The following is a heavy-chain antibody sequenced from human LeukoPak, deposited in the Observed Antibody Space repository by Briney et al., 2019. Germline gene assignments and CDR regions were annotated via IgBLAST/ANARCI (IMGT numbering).Heavy chain of an antibody. CDR3: ERRSSGRPVDY. D-gene: IGHD3-3*01. CDR1: GASISIAYYL. J-gene: IGHJ4*02. CDR2: TYYDGSP. Sequence: ETLSLMCTVYGASISIAYYLCAWIRRTPGRGGGRIGSTYYDGSPYYNPALKSPVTISRDTSKDQFSLRLSSVTAADTAVYYCERRSSGRPVDYWGQGTLVTVSS. V-gene: IGHV4-39*07.